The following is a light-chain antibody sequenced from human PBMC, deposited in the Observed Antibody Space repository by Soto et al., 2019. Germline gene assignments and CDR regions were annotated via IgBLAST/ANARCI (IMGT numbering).Light chain of an antibody. Sequence: EIVLTQSPATLSLSPGERASLSCRASQSVSTYLAWYQQKPGQAPRLLIYDASNRATGVPVRFSGSGSGTDFTLTISSLEPDDLAVYYCQQRSNWPPLTFGGGTKVEIK. V-gene: IGKV3-11*01. CDR1: QSVSTY. CDR3: QQRSNWPPLT. CDR2: DAS. J-gene: IGKJ4*01.